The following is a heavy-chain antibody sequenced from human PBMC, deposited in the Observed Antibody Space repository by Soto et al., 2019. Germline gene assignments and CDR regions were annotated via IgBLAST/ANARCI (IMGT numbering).Heavy chain of an antibody. CDR2: VWYDGSSK. CDR1: GSTFGNFG. V-gene: IGHV3-33*01. Sequence: HPGGSLRLSCEASGSTFGNFGMNWVRQAPGEAREWVACVWYDGSSKYYVDSVKGRFTISRDNTKEAVYLQMNSLRAEDTGVYYFAREIDSNYDGMDVWGQGTTVTVSS. CDR3: AREIDSNYDGMDV. D-gene: IGHD4-4*01. J-gene: IGHJ6*02.